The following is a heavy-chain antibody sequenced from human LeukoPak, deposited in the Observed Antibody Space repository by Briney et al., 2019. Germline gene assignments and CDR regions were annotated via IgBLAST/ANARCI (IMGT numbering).Heavy chain of an antibody. CDR2: INHSGST. V-gene: IGHV4-34*01. CDR1: GGSFSGYY. Sequence: SETLSLTCAVYGGSFSGYYWSWIRQPPGKGLEWIGEINHSGSTNYNPSLKSRVTISVDTSKNQFSLKLSSLTAADTAVYYCASSLVSWFDPWGQGTLVTVSS. CDR3: ASSLVSWFDP. J-gene: IGHJ5*02.